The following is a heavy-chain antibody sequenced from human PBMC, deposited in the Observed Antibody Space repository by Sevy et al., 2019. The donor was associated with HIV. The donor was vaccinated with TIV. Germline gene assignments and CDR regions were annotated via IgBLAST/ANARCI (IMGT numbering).Heavy chain of an antibody. CDR2: ITAGGGTK. Sequence: GGSLRLSCTASGFTFNNYVMSWVRQAPGKGLEWVSTITAGGGTKYYADSVKGRFTISRDNPQNTLYLQMNSLSAEDTAVYYCAKGRVTGTVNFDYWGQRTLVTVSS. CDR1: GFTFNNYV. CDR3: AKGRVTGTVNFDY. D-gene: IGHD1-1*01. J-gene: IGHJ4*02. V-gene: IGHV3-23*01.